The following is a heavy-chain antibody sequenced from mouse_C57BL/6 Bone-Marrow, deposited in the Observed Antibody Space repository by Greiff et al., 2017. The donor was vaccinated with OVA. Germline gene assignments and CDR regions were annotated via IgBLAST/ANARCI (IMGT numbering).Heavy chain of an antibody. Sequence: QVQLQQSGAELVRPGASVTLSCKASGYTFTDYEMHWVKQTPVHVLEWIGAIDPETGGTAYNQKFKGKAILTADKSSSTAYMELRSLTSEDSAVYYCTREGNSYAMDYWGQGTSVTVSS. V-gene: IGHV1-15*01. CDR2: IDPETGGT. D-gene: IGHD2-1*01. J-gene: IGHJ4*01. CDR3: TREGNSYAMDY. CDR1: GYTFTDYE.